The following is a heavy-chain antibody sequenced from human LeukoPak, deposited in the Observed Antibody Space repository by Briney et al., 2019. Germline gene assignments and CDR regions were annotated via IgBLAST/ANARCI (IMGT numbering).Heavy chain of an antibody. J-gene: IGHJ5*02. V-gene: IGHV4-34*01. D-gene: IGHD6-6*01. CDR2: INQNAGT. CDR1: GGSIRGYY. CDR3: ARGRTRLSWLDP. Sequence: SETLSLTCAVSGGSIRGYYWSWVRQSPGKGLEWIGDINQNAGTDYNPSLKSRVTMSIDSSKNQISLNVTAATAADTAIYYCARGRTRLSWLDPWGQGTLVTVSS.